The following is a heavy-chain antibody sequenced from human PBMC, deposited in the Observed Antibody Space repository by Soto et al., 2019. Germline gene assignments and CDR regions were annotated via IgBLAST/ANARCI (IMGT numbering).Heavy chain of an antibody. CDR1: GGSISSGGYS. D-gene: IGHD3-10*01. V-gene: IGHV4-30-2*01. CDR2: IYHSGST. Sequence: SETLSLTCAVSGGSISSGGYSWSWIRQPPGKGLEWIGYIYHSGSTYYNPSLKSRVTTSVDRSKNQFSLKLSSVTAADTAVYYCARILVFQQFRPDWYFDLWGRGTLVTVSS. J-gene: IGHJ2*01. CDR3: ARILVFQQFRPDWYFDL.